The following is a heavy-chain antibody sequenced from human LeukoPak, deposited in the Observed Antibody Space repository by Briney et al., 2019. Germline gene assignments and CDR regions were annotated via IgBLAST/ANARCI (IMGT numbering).Heavy chain of an antibody. J-gene: IGHJ4*02. CDR1: AYTVIDYY. CDR2: FDPSSGGA. V-gene: IGHV1-2*02. Sequence: ASVNVSCKTSAYTVIDYYVHWVRQAPGQGLEWMGWFDPSSGGAGYAQKFQGRVIMTSDTSISTAYMQLTRLRSDDTAVYYCAIKRIRGNPPDYWGQGTLVTVSS. D-gene: IGHD2/OR15-2a*01. CDR3: AIKRIRGNPPDY.